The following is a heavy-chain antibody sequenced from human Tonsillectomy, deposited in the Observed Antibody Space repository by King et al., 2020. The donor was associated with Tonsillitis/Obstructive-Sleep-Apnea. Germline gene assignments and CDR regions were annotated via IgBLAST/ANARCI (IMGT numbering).Heavy chain of an antibody. CDR1: GYIFTSYS. D-gene: IGHD6-19*01. Sequence: QVQLVQSGAEVKPPGASVKVPCKASGYIFTSYSIHWVRQAPGQGLEWMGIINPSGGTTGYAQKFQGRVIMARDTSTSTVYMELSSLRSEDTAVYYCASEIAVRNAFDVWGQGTLVTVSS. V-gene: IGHV1-46*01. CDR2: INPSGGTT. CDR3: ASEIAVRNAFDV. J-gene: IGHJ3*01.